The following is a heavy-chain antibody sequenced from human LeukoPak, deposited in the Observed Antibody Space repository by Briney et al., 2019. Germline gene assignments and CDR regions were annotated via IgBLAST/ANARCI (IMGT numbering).Heavy chain of an antibody. CDR2: ISGSGGST. J-gene: IGHJ4*02. D-gene: IGHD3-10*01. CDR1: GFTFSSYA. CDR3: AKDQAFGEGYFDY. Sequence: GGSLRLSCAASGFTFSSYAMSWVRQARGKGLEWVSAISGSGGSTYYADSVKGRFTISRDNSKNTLYLQMNSLRAEDTAVYYCAKDQAFGEGYFDYWGQGTLVTVSS. V-gene: IGHV3-23*01.